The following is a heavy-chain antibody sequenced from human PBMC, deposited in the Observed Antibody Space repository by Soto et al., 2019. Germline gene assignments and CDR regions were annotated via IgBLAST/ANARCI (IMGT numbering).Heavy chain of an antibody. J-gene: IGHJ4*02. D-gene: IGHD3-10*01. V-gene: IGHV1-18*04. CDR2: ISAYNGNT. Sequence: XSVKVSCKASVYTFTSYGISWVRQAPGQGLEWMGWISAYNGNTNYAQKLQGRVTMTTDTSTSTAYMELRSLRSDDTAVYYCARVILPRSYYFDSWGQGSLVTVSS. CDR1: VYTFTSYG. CDR3: ARVILPRSYYFDS.